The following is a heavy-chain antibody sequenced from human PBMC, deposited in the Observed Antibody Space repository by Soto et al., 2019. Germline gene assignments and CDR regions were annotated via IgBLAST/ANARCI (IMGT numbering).Heavy chain of an antibody. CDR2: IYFSGST. V-gene: IGHV4-59*08. D-gene: IGHD3-10*01. CDR3: ARHNYGSGSTYFDY. CDR1: GGSISSGY. Sequence: SETLSLTCSVSGGSISSGYWTWIRHPPGKGLEWIGYIYFSGSTNYNPSLKSRVTISVDTSKNQFSLKLNSMTAADTAVYYCARHNYGSGSTYFDYWGQGTLVTVSS. J-gene: IGHJ4*02.